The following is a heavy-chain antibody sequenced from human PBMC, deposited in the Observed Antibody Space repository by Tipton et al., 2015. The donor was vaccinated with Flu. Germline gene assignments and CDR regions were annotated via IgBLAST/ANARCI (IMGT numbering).Heavy chain of an antibody. J-gene: IGHJ4*02. CDR3: AREPPNWGPAFDY. CDR2: ISSSWST. Sequence: TLSLTCTVSGDSITSYFWSWIRQTAGKGLEWIGRISSSWSTDYNPSLKSRVTLSLDASKNQVSLMLTSVTAADTAVYYCAREPPNWGPAFDYWGQGTLVTVSS. D-gene: IGHD7-27*01. CDR1: GDSITSYF. V-gene: IGHV4-4*07.